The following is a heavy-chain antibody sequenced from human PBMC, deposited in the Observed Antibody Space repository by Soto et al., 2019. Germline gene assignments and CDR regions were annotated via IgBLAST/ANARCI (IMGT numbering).Heavy chain of an antibody. CDR1: GYTFINYY. V-gene: IGHV1-46*01. J-gene: IGHJ3*02. D-gene: IGHD6-19*01. CDR2: INPNGGST. Sequence: QVQLVQSGAEVKKPGASVKVSCKASGYTFINYYMHWVRQAPGQGLEWMGIINPNGGSTTYAQKIQGRVTLTRDTSPNTVNMELSSLRSEDTAVYYCAREKWLVRRNDPFDIWGQGTMVTVSS. CDR3: AREKWLVRRNDPFDI.